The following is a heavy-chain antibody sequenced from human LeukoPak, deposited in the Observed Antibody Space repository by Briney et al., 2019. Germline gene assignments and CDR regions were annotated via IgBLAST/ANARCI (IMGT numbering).Heavy chain of an antibody. Sequence: GGSLRLSCAASGFPFSSYSINWVRQAPGKGLEWVAIISYDGSNKYYADSVQGRFTISRDNSKNTLYLQMNSLRAEDTAVYYCAKDLGGGSGCYDLWGRGTLVTVSS. CDR3: AKDLGGGSGCYDL. V-gene: IGHV3-30*18. J-gene: IGHJ2*01. CDR1: GFPFSSYS. CDR2: ISYDGSNK. D-gene: IGHD6-19*01.